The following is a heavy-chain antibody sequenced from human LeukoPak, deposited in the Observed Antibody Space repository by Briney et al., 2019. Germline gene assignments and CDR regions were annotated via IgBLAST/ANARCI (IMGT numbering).Heavy chain of an antibody. J-gene: IGHJ4*02. Sequence: GGSLRLPCAASGFTFSTYEMNWVRQAPGKGLEWVSYISSGGSTIYYADSVKGRFTISRDNSKNTLYLQMNSLRAEDAAVYFCAKAPVTSCRGAYCYPFDSWGQGTLVTVSS. CDR1: GFTFSTYE. CDR3: AKAPVTSCRGAYCYPFDS. D-gene: IGHD2-21*01. V-gene: IGHV3-48*03. CDR2: ISSGGSTI.